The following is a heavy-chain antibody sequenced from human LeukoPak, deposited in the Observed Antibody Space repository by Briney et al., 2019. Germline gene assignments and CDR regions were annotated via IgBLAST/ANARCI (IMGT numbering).Heavy chain of an antibody. CDR3: ARARRLWFGELLS. Sequence: SETLSLTCAVYGGSFSGYYWSWIRQPPGKGLEWIGEINHSGSTNYNPSLKSRVTISVDTSKNQFSLKLSSVAAADTAVYYCARARRLWFGELLSWGQGTLVTVSS. J-gene: IGHJ5*02. CDR1: GGSFSGYY. V-gene: IGHV4-34*01. D-gene: IGHD3-10*01. CDR2: INHSGST.